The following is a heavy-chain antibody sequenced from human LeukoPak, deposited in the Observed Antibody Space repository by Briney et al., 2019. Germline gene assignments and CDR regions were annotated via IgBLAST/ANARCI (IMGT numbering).Heavy chain of an antibody. CDR1: GFTVSNSY. J-gene: IGHJ2*01. V-gene: IGHV3-66*01. CDR2: IYIVGNT. Sequence: GGPLRLSCVDSGFTVSNSYMTWVRQPPGQGLEWVSVIYIVGNTYYADSVKGRFTISRNNSNNTLYLQMNSLRAEDTAVYYCARGQGRPRYLHFDLWGRGTLVTVSS. CDR3: ARGQGRPRYLHFDL.